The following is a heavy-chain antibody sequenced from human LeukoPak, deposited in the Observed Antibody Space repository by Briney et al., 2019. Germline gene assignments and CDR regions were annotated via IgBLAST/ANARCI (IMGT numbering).Heavy chain of an antibody. Sequence: GGSLRLSCAASGFTFSSYAMHWVRQAPGKGLEWVAVIWYDGSNKYYADSVKGRFTISRDNSKNTLYLQMNSLRAEDTAVYYCAREAYYYGSGSYYYFDYWGQGTLVTVSS. D-gene: IGHD3-10*01. J-gene: IGHJ4*02. CDR1: GFTFSSYA. V-gene: IGHV3-33*08. CDR3: AREAYYYGSGSYYYFDY. CDR2: IWYDGSNK.